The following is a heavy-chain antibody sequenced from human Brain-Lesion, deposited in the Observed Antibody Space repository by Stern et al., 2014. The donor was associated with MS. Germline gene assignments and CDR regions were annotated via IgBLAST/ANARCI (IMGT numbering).Heavy chain of an antibody. J-gene: IGHJ4*02. Sequence: QVQLVQSGAEVKKPGASVKVSCKVSGYTLTDLSMHWVRQAPRQGLEWMGGFDPEDGETISAQKFQGRVTMTEDTSTSTAYMRPSSLRSEDTAVYYCATLSPGAGGNYYRHFDYWGQGTLVTVSS. V-gene: IGHV1-24*01. CDR2: FDPEDGET. D-gene: IGHD1-26*01. CDR3: ATLSPGAGGNYYRHFDY. CDR1: GYTLTDLS.